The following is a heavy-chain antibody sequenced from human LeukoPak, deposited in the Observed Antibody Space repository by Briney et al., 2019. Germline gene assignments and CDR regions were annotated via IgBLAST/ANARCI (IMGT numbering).Heavy chain of an antibody. D-gene: IGHD1-26*01. Sequence: ASVKVSCKASGYTFTGYYMHWVRQAPGQGLEWMGWINPNSGGTNYAQKFQGRVTMTRDTSISTAYMELSRLRSDDTAVYYCARIRPVGDTTGWFDPWGQGTLVTVSS. CDR2: INPNSGGT. V-gene: IGHV1-2*02. CDR1: GYTFTGYY. CDR3: ARIRPVGDTTGWFDP. J-gene: IGHJ5*02.